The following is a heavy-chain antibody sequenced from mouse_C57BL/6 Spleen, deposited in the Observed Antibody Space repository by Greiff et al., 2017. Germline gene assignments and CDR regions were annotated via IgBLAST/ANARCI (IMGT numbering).Heavy chain of an antibody. CDR1: GYTFTSYW. V-gene: IGHV1-52*01. J-gene: IGHJ4*01. D-gene: IGHD1-1*01. CDR2: IDPSDSET. CDR3: ARVDTTVTMDY. Sequence: QVQLKQPGAELVRPGSSVKLSCKASGYTFTSYWMHWVKQRPIQGLEWIGNIDPSDSETHYNQKFKDKATLTVDKSSSTAYMQLSSLTSEDSAVYYCARVDTTVTMDYWGQGTSVTVSS.